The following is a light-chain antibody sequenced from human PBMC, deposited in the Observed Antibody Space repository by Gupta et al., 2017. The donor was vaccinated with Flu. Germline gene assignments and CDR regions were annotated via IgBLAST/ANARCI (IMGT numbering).Light chain of an antibody. CDR2: ENN. Sequence: QSVLTQPPSVSAAPGQSVTISCSGGNSNIGKKYGSWYQQLLGKALKRLIEENNQRPSEITARVAGSKSGTSANLGITELQTGDEADYYCVAGDTSLRAGVFGGGTKLTVL. CDR1: NSNIGKKY. J-gene: IGLJ3*02. V-gene: IGLV1-51*02. CDR3: VAGDTSLRAGV.